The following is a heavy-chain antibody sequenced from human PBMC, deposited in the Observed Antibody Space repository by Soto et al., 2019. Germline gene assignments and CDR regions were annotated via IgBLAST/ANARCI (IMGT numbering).Heavy chain of an antibody. CDR2: ISGYNGNT. V-gene: IGHV1-18*01. Sequence: QVQLVQSGAEVKKPGASMKVSCKASGYTFSSYGISWVRQAPGQGLEWMGWISGYNGNTKFAQKLQGRLTMTTDTSTSTAYMELRSLISDDTAVYYCAREASITGTPEYWGQGTLVTVSS. CDR1: GYTFSSYG. CDR3: AREASITGTPEY. D-gene: IGHD1-20*01. J-gene: IGHJ4*02.